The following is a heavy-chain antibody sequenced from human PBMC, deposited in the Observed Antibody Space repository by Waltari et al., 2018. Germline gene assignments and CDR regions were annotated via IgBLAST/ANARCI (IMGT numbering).Heavy chain of an antibody. CDR2: IYYSGST. CDR3: ARVAAGYYYGSGSYDYYYYGMDV. D-gene: IGHD3-10*01. J-gene: IGHJ6*02. Sequence: QVQLQESGPGLVKPSEPLSLTCTVSGGSISSHYWSWIRQPPGKGLEGIGYIYYSGSTNYNPSLKSRVTISVDTSKNQFSLKLSSVTAADTAVYYCARVAAGYYYGSGSYDYYYYGMDVWGQGTTVTVSS. V-gene: IGHV4-59*11. CDR1: GGSISSHY.